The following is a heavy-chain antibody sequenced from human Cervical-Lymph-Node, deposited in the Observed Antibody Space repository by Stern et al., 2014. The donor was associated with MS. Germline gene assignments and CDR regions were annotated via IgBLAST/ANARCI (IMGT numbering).Heavy chain of an antibody. J-gene: IGHJ5*02. D-gene: IGHD2-15*01. CDR1: GYSFTNYY. CDR3: VRSRYCSGGNCFSDWFDP. V-gene: IGHV1-46*03. Sequence: VQLVQSGAEVKKPGASVKVSCKASGYSFTNYYMHWVRQAPGHGLEWMGMINPIGGTTNYAQKFQGRATMTSDTSTSTVYMELSSLRSEDTAVYYCVRSRYCSGGNCFSDWFDPWGQGTLVTVSS. CDR2: INPIGGTT.